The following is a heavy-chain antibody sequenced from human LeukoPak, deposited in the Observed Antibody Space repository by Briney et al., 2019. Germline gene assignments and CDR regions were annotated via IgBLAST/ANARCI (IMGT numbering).Heavy chain of an antibody. CDR3: TRAGYYYDSSGYPSYYYYYMDV. D-gene: IGHD3-22*01. J-gene: IGHJ6*03. CDR1: GGTFSSYA. V-gene: IGHV1-69*13. CDR2: IIPIFGTA. Sequence: SVKVSCKASGGTFSSYAISWVRQAPGQGLEWMGGIIPIFGTANYAQKFQGRVTITADESTSTAYMELSSLRSEDTAVYYCTRAGYYYDSSGYPSYYYYYMDVWGKGTTVTVSS.